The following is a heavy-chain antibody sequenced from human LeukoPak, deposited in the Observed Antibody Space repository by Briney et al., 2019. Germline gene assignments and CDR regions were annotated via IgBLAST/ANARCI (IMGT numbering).Heavy chain of an antibody. J-gene: IGHJ4*02. V-gene: IGHV3-30*18. CDR2: ISYDGSNI. CDR3: AKYTFYYASGSYNLDS. CDR1: GFTFNTYT. Sequence: GGSLRLSCAASGFTFNTYTMYWVRQAPGKGLEWVAVISYDGSNIFYADSVKGRFTISRDNSKNSLYLQMNSLRAEDTAVYYCAKYTFYYASGSYNLDSWGQGTLVTVSS. D-gene: IGHD3-10*01.